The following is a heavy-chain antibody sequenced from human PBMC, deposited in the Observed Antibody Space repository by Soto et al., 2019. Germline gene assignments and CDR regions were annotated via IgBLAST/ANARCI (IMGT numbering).Heavy chain of an antibody. CDR3: AKAYCSSTSCPPGWFDP. V-gene: IGHV3-23*01. J-gene: IGHJ5*02. Sequence: GGSLRLSCAASGFTFSSYAMSWVRQAPGKGLEWVSAISGSGGSTYYTDSVKGRFTISRDNSKNTLYLQMNSLRAEDTAVYYCAKAYCSSTSCPPGWFDPWGQGTLVTVSS. CDR1: GFTFSSYA. D-gene: IGHD2-2*01. CDR2: ISGSGGST.